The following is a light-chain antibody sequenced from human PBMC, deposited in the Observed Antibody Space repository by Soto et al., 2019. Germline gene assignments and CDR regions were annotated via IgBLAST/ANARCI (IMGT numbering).Light chain of an antibody. Sequence: EIVLTQSPATLSLSPGERATLSCWASQSVSSNLAWYQQKPGQAPRLLIHGAATRATGIPARFSGSGSGTELTLTISSLLSEDFAVYYCQQYNNWPPWTFGQGTKVDIK. CDR2: GAA. CDR1: QSVSSN. J-gene: IGKJ1*01. CDR3: QQYNNWPPWT. V-gene: IGKV3-15*01.